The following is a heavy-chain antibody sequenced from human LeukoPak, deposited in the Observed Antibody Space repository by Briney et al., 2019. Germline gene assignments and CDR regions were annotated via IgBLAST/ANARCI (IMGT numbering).Heavy chain of an antibody. CDR2: ISYDGSNK. CDR1: GFTFSSYA. V-gene: IGHV3-30-3*01. CDR3: ARDRGGISGWYPFDP. D-gene: IGHD6-19*01. J-gene: IGHJ5*02. Sequence: PGGSLRLSCAASGFTFSSYAMHWVRQAPGKGLEWVAVISYDGSNKYYADSVKGRFTISRDNSKNTLYLQMNSLRAEDTAVYYCARDRGGISGWYPFDPWGQGTLVTVFS.